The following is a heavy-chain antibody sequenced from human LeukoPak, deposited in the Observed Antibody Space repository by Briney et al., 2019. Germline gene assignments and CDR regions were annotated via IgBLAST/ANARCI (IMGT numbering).Heavy chain of an antibody. V-gene: IGHV3-30-3*01. CDR1: GFTFSIYA. Sequence: GGSLRLSCAASGFTFSIYAMHWVRQAPGKGLEWVAVISYDGSSKYYADSVKGRFTISRDNSKNTLYLQMNSLRAEDTAVYYCASRPPYYYDSSGYRDYWGQGTLVTVSS. J-gene: IGHJ4*02. D-gene: IGHD3-22*01. CDR2: ISYDGSSK. CDR3: ASRPPYYYDSSGYRDY.